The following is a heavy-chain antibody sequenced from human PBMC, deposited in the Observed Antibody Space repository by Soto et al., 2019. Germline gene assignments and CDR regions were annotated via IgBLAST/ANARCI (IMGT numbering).Heavy chain of an antibody. CDR2: INSDGSGT. J-gene: IGHJ4*02. V-gene: IGHV3-74*01. CDR3: ARGSGYYYWDDY. CDR1: GFPFSSYW. Sequence: PGGSLRLSCAASGFPFSSYWLHWVRPAPGKGLVWVSRINSDGSGTTYADSVKGRFTISRDNAKNTLYLQMNSLRAEDTAVYYCARGSGYYYWDDYWGQGTLVTVSS. D-gene: IGHD3-22*01.